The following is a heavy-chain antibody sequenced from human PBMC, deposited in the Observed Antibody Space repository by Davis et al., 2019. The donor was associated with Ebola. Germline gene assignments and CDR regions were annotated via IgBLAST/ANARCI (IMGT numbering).Heavy chain of an antibody. CDR1: GYTFTSYG. Sequence: ASVKVSCKASGYTFTSYGISWVRQAPGQGLEWMGWISAYNGNTNYAQKLQGRVTMTTDTSTSTAYMELSRLRSDDTAVYYCARGLLLFNYYGMDVWGQGTTVTVSS. CDR3: ARGLLLFNYYGMDV. D-gene: IGHD2-21*02. V-gene: IGHV1-18*04. J-gene: IGHJ6*02. CDR2: ISAYNGNT.